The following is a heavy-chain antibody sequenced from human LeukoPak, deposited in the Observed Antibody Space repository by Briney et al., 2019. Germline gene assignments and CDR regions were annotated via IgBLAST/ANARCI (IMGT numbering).Heavy chain of an antibody. CDR1: GFTFSSYS. CDR3: AREGIAAAGTNY. J-gene: IGHJ4*02. V-gene: IGHV3-21*01. CDR2: ISSSSSYI. Sequence: PGGSLRLSCAASGFTFSSYSMNWVRQAPGKGLEWVSSISSSSSYIYYADSVKGRFTISRDNAKNSLYLQMNSQRAEDTAVYYCAREGIAAAGTNYWGQGTLVTVSS. D-gene: IGHD6-13*01.